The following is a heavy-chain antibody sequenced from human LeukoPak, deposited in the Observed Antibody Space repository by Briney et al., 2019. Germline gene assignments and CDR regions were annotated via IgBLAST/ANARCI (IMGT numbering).Heavy chain of an antibody. CDR1: GYRLTSNW. CDR3: VRFALSSSLDH. V-gene: IGHV5-51*01. D-gene: IGHD6-13*01. Sequence: GESLKISCKISGYRLTSNWIGWVRQVPGKGLEWMGLIYPGYSDAKYSPSFQGQVTFSVDASISTAYLQLSGLRASDTAIYYCVRFALSSSLDHWGQGILVTVSS. J-gene: IGHJ5*02. CDR2: IYPGYSDA.